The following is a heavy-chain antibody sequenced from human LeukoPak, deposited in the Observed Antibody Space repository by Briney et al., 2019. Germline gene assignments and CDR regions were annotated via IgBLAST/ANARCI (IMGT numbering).Heavy chain of an antibody. CDR3: ARGDYGGDYFDY. V-gene: IGHV3-11*05. D-gene: IGHD4-23*01. CDR2: ISSGSTYT. Sequence: GGSLRLSCEVSGFTFSDDYMSWIRQAPGKRLEWVSYISSGSTYTNYADSVEGRFTISRDNAKNSLYLQMNSLRAEDTAVYYCARGDYGGDYFDYWGQGTLVTVSS. CDR1: GFTFSDDY. J-gene: IGHJ4*02.